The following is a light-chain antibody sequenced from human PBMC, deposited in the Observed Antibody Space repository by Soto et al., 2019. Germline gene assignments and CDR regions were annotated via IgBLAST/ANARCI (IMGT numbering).Light chain of an antibody. Sequence: QSALTQPPSVSGSPGQSVTISCTGTSSDVGSYNRVSWYQQPPGTAPKVMIYEVSNRPSGVPDRFSGSKSGNTASLTISGLQADEEAAPYCSLYTSSSTYVFGTGTKVTVL. J-gene: IGLJ1*01. CDR2: EVS. CDR3: SLYTSSSTYV. V-gene: IGLV2-18*01. CDR1: SSDVGSYNR.